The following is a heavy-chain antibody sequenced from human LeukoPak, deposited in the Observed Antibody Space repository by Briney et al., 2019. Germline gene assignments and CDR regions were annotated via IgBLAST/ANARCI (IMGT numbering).Heavy chain of an antibody. CDR2: IYYSGST. D-gene: IGHD1-26*01. CDR1: GGSISSGDYF. J-gene: IGHJ4*02. CDR3: ARVTKSGSYLREFDY. V-gene: IGHV4-30-4*01. Sequence: SQTLSLTCTVSGGSISSGDYFWSWIRQPPGKGLEWIGYIYYSGSTYYNPSLKSRVTISVDTSKNQFSLKLSSVTAADTAVYYCARVTKSGSYLREFDYWGQGTLVTVSS.